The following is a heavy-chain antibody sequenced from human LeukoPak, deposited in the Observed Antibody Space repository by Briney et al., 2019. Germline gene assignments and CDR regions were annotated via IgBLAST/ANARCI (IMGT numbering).Heavy chain of an antibody. Sequence: ASETLSLTCAVYGGSFSGYYWSWIRQPPGKGLEWIGEINHSGSTNYNPSLKSRVTISVDASKNQFSLKVSSVIAADTAVYYCARHSDPYDYVWGSYRDYYYMDVWGKGTMVTISS. CDR3: ARHSDPYDYVWGSYRDYYYMDV. D-gene: IGHD3-16*02. CDR2: INHSGST. J-gene: IGHJ6*03. V-gene: IGHV4-34*01. CDR1: GGSFSGYY.